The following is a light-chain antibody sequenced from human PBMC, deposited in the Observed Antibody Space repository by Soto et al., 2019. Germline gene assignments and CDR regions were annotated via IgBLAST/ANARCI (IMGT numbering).Light chain of an antibody. J-gene: IGKJ4*01. Sequence: EIVLPQSPATLSLSPGERATLSCRASQSVSSSLAWYQQKPGQAPRLLIYDASNRATGIPIRFSGSGSGTDFTLTISSLEPEDFAVYYCQQRSNWPLTFGGGTKVDIK. CDR3: QQRSNWPLT. V-gene: IGKV3-11*01. CDR1: QSVSSS. CDR2: DAS.